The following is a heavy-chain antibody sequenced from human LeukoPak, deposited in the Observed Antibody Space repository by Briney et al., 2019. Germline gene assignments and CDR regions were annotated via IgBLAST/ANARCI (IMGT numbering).Heavy chain of an antibody. Sequence: GGSLRLSCGASGFTFSNYWMSWVRQAPGKGLEWVANIKQDGSEKYYVDSVKGPFTISRDNAKNSLYLQMNSLRAEDTAVYYCTRGSTTVTSRGYFDYWGQGTLVTVSS. CDR1: GFTFSNYW. D-gene: IGHD4-17*01. CDR3: TRGSTTVTSRGYFDY. CDR2: IKQDGSEK. V-gene: IGHV3-7*01. J-gene: IGHJ4*02.